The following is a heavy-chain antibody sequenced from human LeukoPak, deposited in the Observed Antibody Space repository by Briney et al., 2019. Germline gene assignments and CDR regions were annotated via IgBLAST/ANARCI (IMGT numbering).Heavy chain of an antibody. J-gene: IGHJ4*02. CDR1: GFNFNNFA. CDR2: MTGPADTT. Sequence: GGSLRLSCAASGFNFNNFAMSWVRQAPGKGLEWLSAMTGPADTTYYAESVKGRFTISRDYSKSMVFLQMNSLRVEDMAIYYCAKGAEIDHWGQGTLVTVSS. V-gene: IGHV3-23*01. CDR3: AKGAEIDH.